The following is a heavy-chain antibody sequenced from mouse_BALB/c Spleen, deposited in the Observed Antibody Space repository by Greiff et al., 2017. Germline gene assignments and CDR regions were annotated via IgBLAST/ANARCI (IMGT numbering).Heavy chain of an antibody. CDR3: ARLYYYGSSFDY. CDR2: ISSGGGST. D-gene: IGHD1-1*01. CDR1: GFAFSSYD. Sequence: EVKLMESGGGLVKPGGSLKLSCAASGFAFSSYDMSWVRQTPEKRLEWVAYISSGGGSTYYPDTVKGRFTISRDNAKNTLYLQMSSLKSEDTAMYYCARLYYYGSSFDYWGQGTTLTVSS. V-gene: IGHV5-12-1*01. J-gene: IGHJ2*01.